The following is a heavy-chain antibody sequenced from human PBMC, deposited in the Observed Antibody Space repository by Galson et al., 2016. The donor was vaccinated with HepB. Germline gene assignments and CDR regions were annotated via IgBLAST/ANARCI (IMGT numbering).Heavy chain of an antibody. CDR1: GGSVRSRKY. CDR3: ATTDSGWYEGHH. V-gene: IGHV4-61*01. J-gene: IGHJ1*01. D-gene: IGHD6-19*01. CDR2: VSYSGNP. Sequence: ETLSLTCTVSGGSVRSRKYWTWIRQPPGKGLEWIGYVSYSGNPYYNASLKSRASISVDTSKNQISLNLNSVTAADTAVYYCATTDSGWYEGHHWGQGTLVTASS.